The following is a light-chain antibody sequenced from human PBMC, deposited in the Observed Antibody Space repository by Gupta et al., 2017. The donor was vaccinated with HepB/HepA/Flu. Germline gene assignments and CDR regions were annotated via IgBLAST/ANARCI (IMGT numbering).Light chain of an antibody. Sequence: QPVPTHPPSASGTPGQRDRIACSGSSSHIGSNYVYSYQQLPGTAPKLLIYRNNQPPSGVPDRFSGSKSGTSAPLAISGLRSDDEADYYCAAWDDSLVWVFGGGTKLTVL. CDR3: AAWDDSLVWV. J-gene: IGLJ3*02. V-gene: IGLV1-47*01. CDR2: RNN. CDR1: SSHIGSNY.